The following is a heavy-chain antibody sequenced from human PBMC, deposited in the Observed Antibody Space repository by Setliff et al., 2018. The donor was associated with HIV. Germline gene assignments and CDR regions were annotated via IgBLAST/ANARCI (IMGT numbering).Heavy chain of an antibody. CDR3: ARVRLELRQYWFDS. V-gene: IGHV4-34*01. D-gene: IGHD1-7*01. CDR1: GGSFSDYY. Sequence: TLSLTCAVYGGSFSDYYWSWIRQPPGKGLEWIGEINHSGSTNYNPSLKRRVTISVDTSKNQFSLKLNSVTAADTAVYYCARVRLELRQYWFDSWGQGSPVT. CDR2: INHSGST. J-gene: IGHJ5*01.